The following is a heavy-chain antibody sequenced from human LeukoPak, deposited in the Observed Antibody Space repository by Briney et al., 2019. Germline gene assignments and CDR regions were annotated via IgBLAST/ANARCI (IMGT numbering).Heavy chain of an antibody. CDR1: GFTFSSYS. CDR2: ISSSSSTI. V-gene: IGHV3-48*01. CDR3: GILQIVPVAMPFDY. J-gene: IGHJ4*02. Sequence: PGGSLRLSCAASGFTFSSYSMNWVRQAPGKGLEWVSYISSSSSTIYYADSVKGRFTISRDNAKNSLYLQMNSLRAEDTAVYYCGILQIVPVAMPFDYWGQGTLVTVSS. D-gene: IGHD2-2*01.